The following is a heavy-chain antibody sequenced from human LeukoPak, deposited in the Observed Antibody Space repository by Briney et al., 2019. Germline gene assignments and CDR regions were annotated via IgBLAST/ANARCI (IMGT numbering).Heavy chain of an antibody. Sequence: PSETLSLTCAVSGGSISSSNWWSWVRQPPGKGLEWIGEIYHSGSTNYNPSLKSRVTISVDKSKNQLSLKLSSVTAADTAVYYCAGGQVLRGYYYDSSGYRLAFDYWGQGTLVTVSS. CDR2: IYHSGST. CDR3: AGGQVLRGYYYDSSGYRLAFDY. V-gene: IGHV4-4*02. CDR1: GGSISSSNW. J-gene: IGHJ4*02. D-gene: IGHD3-22*01.